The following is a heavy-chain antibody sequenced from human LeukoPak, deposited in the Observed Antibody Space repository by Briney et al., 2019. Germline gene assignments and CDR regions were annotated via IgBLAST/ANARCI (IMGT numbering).Heavy chain of an antibody. CDR2: IFHSGST. V-gene: IGHV4-38-2*02. J-gene: IGHJ4*02. D-gene: IGHD2-15*01. CDR3: AREKWCSGGTCYFVDS. CDR1: GYSISSDYY. Sequence: SETLSLTCSVSGYSISSDYYWGWIRQPPGKGLEWLGCIFHSGSTYYAPSLKSRVSISIDTSKNHFSLKLTSVTAADTAVYYCAREKWCSGGTCYFVDSWGQGTLVTVSS.